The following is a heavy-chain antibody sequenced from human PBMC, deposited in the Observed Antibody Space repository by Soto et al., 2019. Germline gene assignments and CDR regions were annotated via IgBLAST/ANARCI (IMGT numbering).Heavy chain of an antibody. CDR2: MNPNSGHT. CDR1: GYPFTSHD. J-gene: IGHJ5*02. D-gene: IGHD2-2*01. Sequence: QMQLVQSGAEVKKPGASVKVSCKASGYPFTSHDINWMRQATGQGLEWMGWMNPNSGHTNYAQKFQGRVTLTRDTSISTAYMELTSLRSEDTAIYYCASDMSTTWGQGTLVTVSS. CDR3: ASDMSTT. V-gene: IGHV1-8*01.